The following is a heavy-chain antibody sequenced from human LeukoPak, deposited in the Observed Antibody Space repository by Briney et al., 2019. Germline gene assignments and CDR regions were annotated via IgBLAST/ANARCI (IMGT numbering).Heavy chain of an antibody. D-gene: IGHD3-3*01. CDR2: INGDGNER. Sequence: PGGSLRLSCAASGFTFGPYWMSWVRQAPGKGLEWVANINGDGNERFYVESVKGRFTISRDNAKNSLYLQMNSLRAEDTAVYYCARTVRFLEWSPYDYWGQGTLVTVSS. V-gene: IGHV3-7*01. CDR1: GFTFGPYW. J-gene: IGHJ4*02. CDR3: ARTVRFLEWSPYDY.